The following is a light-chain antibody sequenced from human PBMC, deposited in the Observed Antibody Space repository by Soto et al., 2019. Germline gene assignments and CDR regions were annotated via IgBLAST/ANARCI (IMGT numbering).Light chain of an antibody. CDR3: QQYTSYPYT. CDR1: QNIGAS. Sequence: DIQMTQSPCTLSASVGDRVTITCRASQNIGASLAWYQQQPGKGPKLLIYDASSLETGVSTTFSGSGSGTEFTVTISRLQPDDLASYYCQQYTSYPYTFGQGTKLMI. V-gene: IGKV1-5*01. J-gene: IGKJ2*01. CDR2: DAS.